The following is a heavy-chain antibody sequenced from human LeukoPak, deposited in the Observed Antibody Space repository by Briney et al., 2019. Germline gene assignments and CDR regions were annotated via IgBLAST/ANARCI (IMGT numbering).Heavy chain of an antibody. V-gene: IGHV3-23*01. CDR3: ARGAVNSAFLDY. J-gene: IGHJ4*02. CDR1: GFTFSSCA. Sequence: GGSLRLSCAASGFTFSSCAMSWVRQSPGKGLEWVSAISGGGDTTYYAYYADSVKGRFTISRDNSKNTLYLQMNSLRAEDTAVYYCARGAVNSAFLDYWGQGTLVTVSS. CDR2: ISGGGDTTYYA. D-gene: IGHD1-26*01.